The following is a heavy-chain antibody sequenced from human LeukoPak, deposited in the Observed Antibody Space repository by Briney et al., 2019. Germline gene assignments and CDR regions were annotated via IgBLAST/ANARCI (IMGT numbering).Heavy chain of an antibody. CDR2: IKQDGSEK. J-gene: IGHJ4*02. CDR3: ARDWAGPGYYDSSGYYRGYYFHY. V-gene: IGHV3-7*01. D-gene: IGHD3-22*01. Sequence: GGSLRPSCAASGFTFSSYWMSWVRQAPGKGLEWVANIKQDGSEKYYVDSVKGRSTISRDNAKNSLYLQMNSLRAEDTAVYYCARDWAGPGYYDSSGYYRGYYFHYWGQGTLVTASS. CDR1: GFTFSSYW.